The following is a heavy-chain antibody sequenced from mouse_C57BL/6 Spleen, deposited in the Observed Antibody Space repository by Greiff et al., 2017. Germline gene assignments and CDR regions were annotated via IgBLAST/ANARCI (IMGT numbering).Heavy chain of an antibody. Sequence: VQLQQSGAELVRPGASVTLSCKASGYTFTDYEMHWVKQTPVHGLEWIGAIDPETGGTASNQKFKGKVILTADKSSSTAYMELRSLTSEDSAVYYCTRRDYYGSSYFDYWGQGTTLTVSS. CDR1: GYTFTDYE. CDR3: TRRDYYGSSYFDY. D-gene: IGHD1-1*01. CDR2: IDPETGGT. V-gene: IGHV1-15*01. J-gene: IGHJ2*01.